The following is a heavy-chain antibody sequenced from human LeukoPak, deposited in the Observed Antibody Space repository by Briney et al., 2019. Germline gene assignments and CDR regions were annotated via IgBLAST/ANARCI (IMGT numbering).Heavy chain of an antibody. CDR3: AGDFWSGYYQYY. CDR2: IYYSGST. J-gene: IGHJ4*02. V-gene: IGHV4-59*01. Sequence: ETLSLTCTVSGGSISSYYWSWIRQPPGKGLEWIGCIYYSGSTNYNPSLKSRVTISVDTSKNQFSLKLSSVTAADTAVYYCAGDFWSGYYQYYWGQGTLVTVSS. CDR1: GGSISSYY. D-gene: IGHD3-3*01.